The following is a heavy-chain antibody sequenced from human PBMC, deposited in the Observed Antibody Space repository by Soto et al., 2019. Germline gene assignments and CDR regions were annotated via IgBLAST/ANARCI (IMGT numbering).Heavy chain of an antibody. CDR1: GGSISSYY. V-gene: IGHV4-59*01. Sequence: SETLSLTCTVSGGSISSYYWSWIRQPPGKGLEWIGYIYYSGSTNYNPSLKSRVTISVDTSKNQFSLKLSSVTAADTAVYYCARVNSGYPPYLHYWGQGILVTVAS. J-gene: IGHJ4*02. D-gene: IGHD5-12*01. CDR2: IYYSGST. CDR3: ARVNSGYPPYLHY.